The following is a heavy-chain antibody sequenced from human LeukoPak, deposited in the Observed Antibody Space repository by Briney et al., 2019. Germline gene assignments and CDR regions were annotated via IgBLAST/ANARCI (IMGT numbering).Heavy chain of an antibody. CDR1: GFAFSPYV. D-gene: IGHD2-15*01. Sequence: GVSLILSCKATGFAFSPYVLNWVRQARGTGLDWVSFITGDSNTIYYADSMKGRFTVSRDNAENSLYLQMNSLSAEDTAVYYCARDRMGGSFDYWGQGTLVTVSS. J-gene: IGHJ4*02. V-gene: IGHV3-48*01. CDR2: ITGDSNTI. CDR3: ARDRMGGSFDY.